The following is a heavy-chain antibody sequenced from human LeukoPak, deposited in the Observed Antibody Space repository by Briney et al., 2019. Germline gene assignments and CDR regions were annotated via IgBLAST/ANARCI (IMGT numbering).Heavy chain of an antibody. J-gene: IGHJ6*02. D-gene: IGHD6-6*01. V-gene: IGHV3-23*01. CDR1: GFTFSSYA. Sequence: GASLRLSCAASGFTFSSYAMSWVRQAPGKGLEWVSAISGSGGSTYYADSVKGRFTISRDNSKNTLYLQVNSLRAEDTAVYYCAKDLGVWGEYSSSSYGMDVWGQGTTVTVSS. CDR3: AKDLGVWGEYSSSSYGMDV. CDR2: ISGSGGST.